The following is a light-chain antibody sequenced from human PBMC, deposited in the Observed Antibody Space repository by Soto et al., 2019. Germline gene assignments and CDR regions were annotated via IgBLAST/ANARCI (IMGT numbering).Light chain of an antibody. Sequence: IQMTQSPSSLSASVGDRVTITCRASRYIRSDLSWYQQRPGQAPKVLIYAASSLQSGVPSRFSGSGSGTDFTLTISSLQPEDFATYYCLQDYNYPWTFGQGTKVDIK. CDR2: AAS. J-gene: IGKJ1*01. V-gene: IGKV1-6*01. CDR1: RYIRSD. CDR3: LQDYNYPWT.